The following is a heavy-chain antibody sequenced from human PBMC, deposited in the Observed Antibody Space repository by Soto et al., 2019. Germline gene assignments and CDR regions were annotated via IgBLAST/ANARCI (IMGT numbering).Heavy chain of an antibody. CDR3: ARDPGDTGYYFDY. CDR2: ISSSSSYI. Sequence: GGSLRLSCAASGFTFSSYSMNWVRQAPGKGLEWVSSISSSSSYIYYADSVKGRFTISRDNAKNSLYLQMNSLRAEDTAVYYCARDPGDTGYYFDYWGQGTLVTVSS. CDR1: GFTFSSYS. J-gene: IGHJ4*02. V-gene: IGHV3-21*01. D-gene: IGHD3-10*01.